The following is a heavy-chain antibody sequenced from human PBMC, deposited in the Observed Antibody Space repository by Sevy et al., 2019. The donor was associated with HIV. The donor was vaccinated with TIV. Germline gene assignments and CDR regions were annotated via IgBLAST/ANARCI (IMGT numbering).Heavy chain of an antibody. J-gene: IGHJ3*01. CDR3: AAEDTTTFGGPLRVFDF. CDR1: GFIFSSCA. V-gene: IGHV1-58*01. Sequence: GTSVKVSCKASGFIFSSCAVQWVRQARGQGLEWIGWIVVGSGVTHYAQKFQGRVTITRDMSTSTVYMDLSSLKSDDTAVYYCAAEDTTTFGGPLRVFDFWGQGTMVTVSS. D-gene: IGHD3-16*01. CDR2: IVVGSGVT.